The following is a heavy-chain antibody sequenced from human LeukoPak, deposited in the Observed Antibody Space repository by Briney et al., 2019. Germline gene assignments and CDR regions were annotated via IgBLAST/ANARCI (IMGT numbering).Heavy chain of an antibody. J-gene: IGHJ6*02. CDR2: VYSGGST. CDR3: ASCSTSCSGMDV. CDR1: GFTVSSNH. V-gene: IGHV3-53*01. D-gene: IGHD2-2*01. Sequence: GGSLRLSCAVSGFTVSSNHMTWVRQAPGKGLEWVSVVYSGGSTYYVDSVKGRFTISRDNTKNTLYLQMNSLRAVDTAVYYCASCSTSCSGMDVWGQGTTVTVSS.